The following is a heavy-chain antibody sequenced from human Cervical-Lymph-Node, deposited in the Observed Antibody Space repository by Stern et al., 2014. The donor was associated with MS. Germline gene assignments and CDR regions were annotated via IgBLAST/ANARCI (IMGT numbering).Heavy chain of an antibody. CDR2: IYWDDDW. CDR1: GVSLNNNGEI. CDR3: AHIQIHYGLVVPDF. V-gene: IGHV2-5*02. Sequence: QVTLRESGPTLVRPTQTLTLTCTFGGVSLNNNGEIVGWFRQPPGKDLEWLALIYWDDDWRYSPSLKSRLTIAKHTSKNQVVLTMTTMDPVDTATYYCAHIQIHYGLVVPDFWGQGTPVTVSS. D-gene: IGHD3-3*01. J-gene: IGHJ4*02.